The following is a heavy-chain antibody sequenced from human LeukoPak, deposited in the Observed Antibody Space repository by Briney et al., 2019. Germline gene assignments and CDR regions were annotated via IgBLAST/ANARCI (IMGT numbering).Heavy chain of an antibody. D-gene: IGHD3-22*01. CDR3: ARDPCYYDSSGYLVSYFDY. CDR1: GFTFNTYA. J-gene: IGHJ4*02. V-gene: IGHV3-23*01. CDR2: ISDSGGNT. Sequence: GGSLRLSCAASGFTFNTYAMSWVRQAPWERLQWVSGISDSGGNTYYADSVRGRFTISRDNAKNSLYLQMNSLRAEDTAVYYCARDPCYYDSSGYLVSYFDYWGQGTLVTVSS.